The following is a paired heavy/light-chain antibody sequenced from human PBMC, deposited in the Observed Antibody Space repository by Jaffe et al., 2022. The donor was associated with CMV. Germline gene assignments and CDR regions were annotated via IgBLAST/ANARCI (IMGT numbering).Light chain of an antibody. CDR3: QQYNSYPWT. Sequence: DIQMTQSPSSLSASVGDRVTITCRASQGISNYLAWFQQKPGKAPKSLIYAASSLQSGVPSKFSGSGSGTDFTLTISSLQPEDFATYYCQQYNSYPWTFGQGTKVEIK. V-gene: IGKV1-16*02. CDR1: QGISNY. CDR2: AAS. J-gene: IGKJ1*01.
Heavy chain of an antibody. CDR3: ARDGYSGYDYFDYLFY. D-gene: IGHD5-12*01. CDR2: INSDGSST. V-gene: IGHV3-74*01. J-gene: IGHJ4*02. CDR1: GFTFSSYW. Sequence: EVQLVESGGGLVQPGGSLRLSCAASGFTFSSYWMHWVRQAPGKGLVWVSRINSDGSSTSYADSVKGRFTISRDNAKNTLYLQMNSLRAEDTAVYYCARDGYSGYDYFDYLFYWGQGTLVTVSS.